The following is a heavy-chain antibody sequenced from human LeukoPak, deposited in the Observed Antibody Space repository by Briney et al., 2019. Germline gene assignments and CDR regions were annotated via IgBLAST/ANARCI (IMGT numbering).Heavy chain of an antibody. J-gene: IGHJ4*02. D-gene: IGHD2-2*02. Sequence: ASVKVSCKASGYTFTSYGISRVRQAPGQGLEWMGWISAYNGNTNYAQKLQGRVTMTTDTSTSTAYMELRSLRSDDTAVYYCARSVPALYNASYCSSTSCYKLGDYWGQGTLVTVSS. V-gene: IGHV1-18*01. CDR1: GYTFTSYG. CDR2: ISAYNGNT. CDR3: ARSVPALYNASYCSSTSCYKLGDY.